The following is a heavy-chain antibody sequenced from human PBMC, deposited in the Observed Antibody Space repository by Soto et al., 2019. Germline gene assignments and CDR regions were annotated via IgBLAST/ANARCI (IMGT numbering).Heavy chain of an antibody. V-gene: IGHV3-23*01. CDR1: GFTFSNYA. D-gene: IGHD1-26*01. Sequence: EVQLLESGGGLVQPGGSLRLSCAASGFTFSNYAMSWVRQAPGRGLEWVSGISSGGGSPYNADAVKGRFSISRDNSKNTLYLPMNSLRAEATAVYYWAKGGGRIVPRHFANWGHGILVTVSS. CDR2: ISSGGGSP. J-gene: IGHJ4*01. CDR3: AKGGGRIVPRHFAN.